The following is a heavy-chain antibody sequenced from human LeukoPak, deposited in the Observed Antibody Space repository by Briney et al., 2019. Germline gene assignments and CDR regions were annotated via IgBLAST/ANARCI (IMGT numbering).Heavy chain of an antibody. Sequence: SVKVSCKASGGTFSSYAISWARQAPGQGLEWMGGIIPIFGTANYAQKFQGRVTITADESTSTAYMELSSLRSEDTAVYYCASVACSSTSCYVGLDYYYYYYMDVWGKGTTVTVSS. CDR1: GGTFSSYA. CDR2: IIPIFGTA. J-gene: IGHJ6*03. CDR3: ASVACSSTSCYVGLDYYYYYYMDV. V-gene: IGHV1-69*13. D-gene: IGHD2-2*01.